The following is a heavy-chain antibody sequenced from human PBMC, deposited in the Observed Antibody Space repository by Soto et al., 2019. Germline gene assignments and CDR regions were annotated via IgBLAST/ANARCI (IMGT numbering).Heavy chain of an antibody. CDR1: GGSIIDKNW. V-gene: IGHV4-4*02. J-gene: IGHJ4*02. D-gene: IGHD3-10*01. CDR3: ARGRPLLLWFGELREYYFDY. Sequence: SETLSLTCSVSGGSIIDKNWWTCLRQPPGKRLEWIGDIYHTGRSSYNPSLKSRVTISVDTSKNQFSLKLSSVTAADTAVYYCARGRPLLLWFGELREYYFDYWGQGTLVTVSS. CDR2: IYHTGRS.